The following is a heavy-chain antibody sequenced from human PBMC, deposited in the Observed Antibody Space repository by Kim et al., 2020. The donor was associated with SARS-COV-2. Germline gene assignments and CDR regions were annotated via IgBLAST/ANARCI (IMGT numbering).Heavy chain of an antibody. Sequence: GGSLRLSCAASGFTFSSYVMHWVRQAPAKGLEWVAVISRDGSDEYYADSVRGRFTISRDNSKDTLYLQMNSLRDDDTAVYYCARAGDEQQLAIRNDVFDIGSQGTGVTASS. V-gene: IGHV3-30*03. J-gene: IGHJ3*02. CDR1: GFTFSSYV. D-gene: IGHD6-13*01. CDR2: ISRDGSDE. CDR3: ARAGDEQQLAIRNDVFDI.